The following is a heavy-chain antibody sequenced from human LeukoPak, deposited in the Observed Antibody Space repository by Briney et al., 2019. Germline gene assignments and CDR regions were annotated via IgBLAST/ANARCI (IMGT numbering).Heavy chain of an antibody. V-gene: IGHV4-59*08. CDR2: IYYSGST. J-gene: IGHJ4*02. CDR3: ARHGGRRGTYYYDSSGYYLDY. D-gene: IGHD3-22*01. Sequence: SETLSLTCTVSGGSINSFYWTWIRQPAGKGLEWIGYIYYSGSTTYNPSLKSRVTISVDTSKNQFSLKLSSVTAADTAVYYCARHGGRRGTYYYDSSGYYLDYWGQGTLVTVSS. CDR1: GGSINSFY.